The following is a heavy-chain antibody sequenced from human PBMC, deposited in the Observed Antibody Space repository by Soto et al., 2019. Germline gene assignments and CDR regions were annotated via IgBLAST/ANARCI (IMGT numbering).Heavy chain of an antibody. Sequence: KPSETLSLTCTVSGDSISSYYWTWIRQPPGKGLEWIGYIYYSGSTNYNPSLKSRVTISVDTSKNQFSLKLTSVTAADTAVYYCARGVGTNGSWDQGTLVTVSS. CDR3: ARGVGTNGS. D-gene: IGHD2-8*01. CDR2: IYYSGST. J-gene: IGHJ5*02. CDR1: GDSISSYY. V-gene: IGHV4-59*01.